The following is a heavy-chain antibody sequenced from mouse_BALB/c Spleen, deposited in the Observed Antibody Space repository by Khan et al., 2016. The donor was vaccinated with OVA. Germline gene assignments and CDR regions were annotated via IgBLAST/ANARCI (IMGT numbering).Heavy chain of an antibody. CDR3: ARPDSLLDWCFDV. D-gene: IGHD1-2*01. V-gene: IGHV4-1*02. CDR1: GFDFSRYW. J-gene: IGHJ1*01. CDR2: INPDSSTI. Sequence: EVKLLESGGGLVQPGGSLKLSCAASGFDFSRYWMSWVRQAPGKGLEWIGEINPDSSTINYTPSLKDKFIISRDNAKNTLYLQMSKVRSEDTARYYGARPDSLLDWCFDVWGAGTTVTVSS.